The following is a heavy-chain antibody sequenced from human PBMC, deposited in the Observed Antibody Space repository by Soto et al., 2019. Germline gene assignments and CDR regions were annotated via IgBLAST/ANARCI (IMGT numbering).Heavy chain of an antibody. CDR3: ARSQGSSTSLEIYYYYYYGMDV. V-gene: IGHV1-69*01. D-gene: IGHD2-2*01. CDR2: IIPISDTT. Sequence: QVQLVQSGAEVQKPGSSVKVSCKASGGTFSSYAISWVRQAPGQGLEWMGGIIPISDTTNYAQKLQGRVTITADESTSTVYMELSSLRSEDTAVYYCARSQGSSTSLEIYYYYYYGMDVWGQGTTVTVYS. J-gene: IGHJ6*02. CDR1: GGTFSSYA.